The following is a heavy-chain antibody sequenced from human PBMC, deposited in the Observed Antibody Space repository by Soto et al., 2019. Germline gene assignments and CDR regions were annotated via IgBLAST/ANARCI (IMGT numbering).Heavy chain of an antibody. CDR3: ARLRIATNNYKWFDP. CDR1: GAALNSGNYY. Sequence: SATLSLTCSVSGAALNSGNYYWSWIRQVPGKSLEWIGHIYVTGAVDYNPSLRDRITISQDTSERQFSLNLRLVTAADTAVYYCARLRIATNNYKWFDPWGQGTLVTVSS. J-gene: IGHJ5*02. CDR2: IYVTGAV. D-gene: IGHD2-21*01. V-gene: IGHV4-31*03.